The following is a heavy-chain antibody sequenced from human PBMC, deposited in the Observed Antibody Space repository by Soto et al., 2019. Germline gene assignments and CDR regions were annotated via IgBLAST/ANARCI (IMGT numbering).Heavy chain of an antibody. Sequence: EVQLLESGGGLVQPGGSLSLSCAASGFTFSSYAMSWVRQAPGKGLEWVSAVSGSGGSTYYADSGKGQCTISRDNSKNTWYLQRNSLRAEDTVVYYCAKDVSSSWYYYYYGMAVWGQGTTVTVSS. J-gene: IGHJ6*02. CDR3: AKDVSSSWYYYYYGMAV. CDR1: GFTFSSYA. V-gene: IGHV3-23*01. D-gene: IGHD6-13*01. CDR2: VSGSGGST.